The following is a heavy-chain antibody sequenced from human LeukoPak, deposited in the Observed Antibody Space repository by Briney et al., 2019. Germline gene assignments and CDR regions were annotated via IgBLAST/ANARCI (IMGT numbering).Heavy chain of an antibody. CDR3: ARVVYSSGCFDY. CDR1: GGSISSYY. V-gene: IGHV4-59*01. J-gene: IGHJ4*02. CDR2: IYYSGST. Sequence: PSETLSLTCTVSGGSISSYYWSWIRQPPGKGLEWIGYIYYSGSTNYNPSLKSRVTISVDTSKNLFSLKLSSVTAADTAVYYCARVVYSSGCFDYWGQGTLVTVSS. D-gene: IGHD6-19*01.